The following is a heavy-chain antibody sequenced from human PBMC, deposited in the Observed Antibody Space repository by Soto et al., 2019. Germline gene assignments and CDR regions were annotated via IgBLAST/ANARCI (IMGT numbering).Heavy chain of an antibody. CDR1: GGSFSDYY. CDR3: ARHRDDHYFYYGMEV. Sequence: QVQLQQWGAGLLKPSETLSLTCAVHGGSFSDYYWTWIRQSRGQGLELIGEINDGGRTSYNPSLKVRHNLSLDASKPHFSLTLTSVTAADSAVYLCARHRDDHYFYYGMEVWCQGNTVTVSS. J-gene: IGHJ6*02. D-gene: IGHD3-16*01. CDR2: INDGGRT. V-gene: IGHV4-34*01.